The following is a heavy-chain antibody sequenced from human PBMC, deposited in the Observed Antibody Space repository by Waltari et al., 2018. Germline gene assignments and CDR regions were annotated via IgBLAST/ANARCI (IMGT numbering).Heavy chain of an antibody. CDR2: VNSDGNSP. J-gene: IGHJ4*02. V-gene: IGHV3-74*01. D-gene: IGHD7-27*01. CDR3: ARDTPGDGIDY. Sequence: EVQLVESGGGLVQPGGSLRLSCAASGFTLRNYWLHWVRQVPEKGLMLVSHVNSDGNSPSYADSVKGRFTISRDNAKNTVYLQMNSLRAEDTAVYYCARDTPGDGIDYWGQGTLVTVSS. CDR1: GFTLRNYW.